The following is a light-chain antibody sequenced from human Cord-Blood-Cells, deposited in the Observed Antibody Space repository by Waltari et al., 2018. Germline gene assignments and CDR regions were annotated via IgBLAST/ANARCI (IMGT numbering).Light chain of an antibody. CDR2: EGS. J-gene: IGLJ1*01. V-gene: IGLV2-23*01. Sequence: QSALTQSASVSGSPGQSITISCTGTSSDVGSYNIFSWYQHHPGKAPKLMIYEGSKRHSGVANRFSGAKSGNTASLTISGLQAEDEADYYCCSYAGSSTYVFGTGTKVTVL. CDR1: SSDVGSYNI. CDR3: CSYAGSSTYV.